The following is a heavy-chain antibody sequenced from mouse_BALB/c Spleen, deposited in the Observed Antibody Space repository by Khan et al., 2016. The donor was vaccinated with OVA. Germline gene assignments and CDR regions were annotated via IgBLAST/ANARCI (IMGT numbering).Heavy chain of an antibody. CDR3: AKLTPEYYSMDY. D-gene: IGHD2-13*01. V-gene: IGHV2-3*01. Sequence: QVQLKESGPGLVAPSQSLSITCTVSGFSLSNYGVSWVRQPPGKGLEWLGVTWGDGSTNYHSALISRLIITKDNSKRQVFLKLNSLQTDDTATYYCAKLTPEYYSMDYWGHGTSVTVSS. J-gene: IGHJ4*01. CDR1: GFSLSNYG. CDR2: TWGDGST.